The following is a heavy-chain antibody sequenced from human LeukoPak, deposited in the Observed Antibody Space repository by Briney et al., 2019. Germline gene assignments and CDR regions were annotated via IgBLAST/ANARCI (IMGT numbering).Heavy chain of an antibody. Sequence: ASVKVSCKASGYTFTSYDINWARQATGQGLEWMGWMNPNSGNTGYAQKFQGRVTMTRNTSISTAYMELSSLRSEDTAVYYCARANRIAVAGTVVFHSYWGQGTLVTVSS. CDR2: MNPNSGNT. J-gene: IGHJ4*02. CDR1: GYTFTSYD. D-gene: IGHD6-19*01. CDR3: ARANRIAVAGTVVFHSY. V-gene: IGHV1-8*01.